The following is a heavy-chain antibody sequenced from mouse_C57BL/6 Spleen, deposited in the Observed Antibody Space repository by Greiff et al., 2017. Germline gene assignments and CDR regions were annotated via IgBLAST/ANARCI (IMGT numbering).Heavy chain of an antibody. CDR2: IYPGGGYT. J-gene: IGHJ4*01. D-gene: IGHD3-2*02. CDR3: AREVDSSGYDYAMDY. V-gene: IGHV1-63*01. CDR1: GYTFTNYW. Sequence: QVHVKQSGAELVRPGTSVKMSCKASGYTFTNYWIGWAKQRPGHGLEWIGDIYPGGGYTNYNEKFKGKATLTADTSSSTAYMQFSSLPSEDSAIYYCAREVDSSGYDYAMDYWGQGTSVTVSS.